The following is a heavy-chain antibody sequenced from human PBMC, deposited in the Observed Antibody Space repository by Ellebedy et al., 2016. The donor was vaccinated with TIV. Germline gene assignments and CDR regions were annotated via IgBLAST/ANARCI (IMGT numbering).Heavy chain of an antibody. CDR3: ARGGLYGTSVEGFDY. CDR2: ISSDGSSK. CDR1: GFTFSTYA. J-gene: IGHJ4*02. Sequence: GESLKISCAASGFTFSTYAVHWVCQAPDKGLEWVAVISSDGSSKYYADSVKGRFTMSRDNSKNTLYLQMNSLRPEDTAVYYCARGGLYGTSVEGFDYWGQGTLVTVSS. V-gene: IGHV3-30-3*01. D-gene: IGHD4-17*01.